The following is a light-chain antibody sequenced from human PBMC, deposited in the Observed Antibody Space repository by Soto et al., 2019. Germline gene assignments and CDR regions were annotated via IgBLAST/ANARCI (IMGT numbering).Light chain of an antibody. CDR3: SARDDSLSGVV. J-gene: IGLJ2*01. CDR2: RSD. V-gene: IGLV1-47*01. Sequence: QSVLTQPPSASGTPGQRVTISCSGSSSNIGSNHVYWYQRFPGTAPKLLMYRSDQRPSGVPDRFSGSKSGTSASLAISGLRSDDEADYYCSARDDSLSGVVFGGGTKLTVL. CDR1: SSNIGSNH.